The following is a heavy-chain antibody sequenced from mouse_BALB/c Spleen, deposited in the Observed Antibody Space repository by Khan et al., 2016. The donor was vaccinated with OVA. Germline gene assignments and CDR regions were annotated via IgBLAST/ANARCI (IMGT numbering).Heavy chain of an antibody. J-gene: IGHJ4*01. V-gene: IGHV9-3-1*01. D-gene: IGHD2-14*01. CDR2: INTYTGKP. Sequence: QVQLKQSGPELKKPGETVQISCKASGFTFTNYGMNWVKQAPGKGLKWVGWINTYTGKPTFADDFKGRFAFSLETSASTAYLQIHSLKNEDTATYFCARVGYNGTMGCWGQGTSVTVSS. CDR1: GFTFTNYG. CDR3: ARVGYNGTMGC.